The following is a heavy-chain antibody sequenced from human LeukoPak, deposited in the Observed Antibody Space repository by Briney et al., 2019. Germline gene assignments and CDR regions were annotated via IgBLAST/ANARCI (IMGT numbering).Heavy chain of an antibody. CDR2: ISGSGGST. D-gene: IGHD6-19*01. CDR1: GFTFSSHA. Sequence: GGSLRLSCVGSGFTFSSHAMSWVRQAPGKGLEWVSGISGSGGSTYYADSVKGRFTISRDNSKNTLYLQMNSLRAEDTAVYYCAKDLGTVAGRYYGMDVWGQGTTVTVSS. V-gene: IGHV3-23*01. CDR3: AKDLGTVAGRYYGMDV. J-gene: IGHJ6*02.